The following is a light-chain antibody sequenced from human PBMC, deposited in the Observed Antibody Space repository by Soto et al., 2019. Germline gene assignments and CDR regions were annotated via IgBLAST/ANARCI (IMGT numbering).Light chain of an antibody. J-gene: IGKJ2*01. Sequence: EVVLTQSPGTLSLSPGVRVTLSCRASQSVGSSYLAWYQQKPGQAPRLLIYGASSRDTGSPDRFSGSGSGTDFTLTISRLEHEDLAVYYCQQYGSSPYTFGQGSKLEIK. CDR1: QSVGSSY. CDR2: GAS. V-gene: IGKV3-20*01. CDR3: QQYGSSPYT.